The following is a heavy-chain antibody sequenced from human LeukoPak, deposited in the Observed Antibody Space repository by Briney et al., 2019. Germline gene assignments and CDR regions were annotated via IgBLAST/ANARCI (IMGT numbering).Heavy chain of an antibody. D-gene: IGHD3-16*02. V-gene: IGHV3-11*04. J-gene: IGHJ5*02. CDR2: ISSSGSTI. Sequence: GGSLRLSCAASGFTFSDYYMSWIRQAPGKGLEWVSSISSSGSTIYYADSVKGRFTISRDNAKNSLYLQMNSLRAEDTAIYYCARAGFLITFGGVISWGQGTLVTVSS. CDR3: ARAGFLITFGGVIS. CDR1: GFTFSDYY.